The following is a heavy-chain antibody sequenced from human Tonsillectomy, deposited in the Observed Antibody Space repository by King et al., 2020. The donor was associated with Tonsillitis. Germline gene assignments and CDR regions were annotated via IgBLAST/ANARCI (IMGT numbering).Heavy chain of an antibody. V-gene: IGHV3-9*01. J-gene: IGHJ4*02. CDR2: ISLNSCSI. CDR1: GFTFDDYA. Sequence: VQLVESGGGLVQPGRSLRLSCSASGFTFDDYALNWVRQVPGKGLEWVAGISLNSCSIAYADSVKGRFTISRDNTKKSLYLQMNSLRAEDTALYYCAKGQNKYYFDYWGQGTLVTVSS. D-gene: IGHD1/OR15-1a*01. CDR3: AKGQNKYYFDY.